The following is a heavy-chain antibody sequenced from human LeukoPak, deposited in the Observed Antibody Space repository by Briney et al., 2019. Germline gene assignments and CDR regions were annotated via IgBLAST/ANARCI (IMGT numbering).Heavy chain of an antibody. D-gene: IGHD1/OR15-1a*01. CDR1: GYTFTAFY. CDR2: INPNGGDT. CDR3: ARGGEQLFPRPFDS. J-gene: IGHJ4*02. Sequence: GASVKVSCKASGYTFTAFYIHWVRQAPGQGLEWIGRINPNGGDTYWPHTFLGRVTLTRDTSINTAYMELDGLTSNDTAIYYCARGGEQLFPRPFDSWGQGTLVTVSS. V-gene: IGHV1-2*06.